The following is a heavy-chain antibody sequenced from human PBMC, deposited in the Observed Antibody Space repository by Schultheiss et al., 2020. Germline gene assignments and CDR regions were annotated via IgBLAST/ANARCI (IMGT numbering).Heavy chain of an antibody. CDR2: IQSDGGDI. CDR3: VKEGAARREEYTGH. CDR1: GLSISNYG. J-gene: IGHJ4*02. D-gene: IGHD6-6*01. Sequence: GGSLRLSCAASGLSISNYGMHWVRQTAGQGLEWVAFIQSDGGDIDYADSVKGRFTISRDNGKNTLHLLMNSLRVEDTAVYYCVKEGAARREEYTGHWGQGTLVTVSS. V-gene: IGHV3-30*02.